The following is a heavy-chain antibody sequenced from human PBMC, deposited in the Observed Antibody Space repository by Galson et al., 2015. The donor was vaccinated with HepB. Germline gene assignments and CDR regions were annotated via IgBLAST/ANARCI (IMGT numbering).Heavy chain of an antibody. CDR3: AKGARDGYNWNYYYGMDV. J-gene: IGHJ6*02. D-gene: IGHD5-24*01. Sequence: CAISGDSVSSNSAARNWIRQSPSRGLEWLGRTYYRSKWYNDYAVSVKSRITINPDTSKNQFSLQLNSVTPEDTAVYYCAKGARDGYNWNYYYGMDVWGQGTTVTVSS. CDR1: GDSVSSNSAA. CDR2: TYYRSKWYN. V-gene: IGHV6-1*01.